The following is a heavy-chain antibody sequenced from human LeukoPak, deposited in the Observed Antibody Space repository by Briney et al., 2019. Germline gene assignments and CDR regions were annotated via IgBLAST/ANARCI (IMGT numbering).Heavy chain of an antibody. CDR3: AKAFSAYENWPPNWFYP. D-gene: IGHD5-12*01. J-gene: IGHJ5*02. CDR1: GFTFSTFA. V-gene: IGHV3-23*01. Sequence: SGGSLRLSCAASGFTFSTFAMSWVRQAPGKGLEWVSAISGSGGGTYYADSVKGRLTISRDNSKNTLYLQMSSLRAEDTAVYYCAKAFSAYENWPPNWFYPWGQGTLVTVSS. CDR2: ISGSGGGT.